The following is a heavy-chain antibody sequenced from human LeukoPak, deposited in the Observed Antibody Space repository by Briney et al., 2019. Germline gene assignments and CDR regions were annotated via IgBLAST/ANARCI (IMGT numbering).Heavy chain of an antibody. V-gene: IGHV1-2*02. CDR3: ARALRYDDSSGYYAY. Sequence: GASVKVSCKGSGYTFSGYYMHWVRQAPGQRLEWMGWINYNSGATNYAQALQGRVTMTRDTSITIFYMELSSLRSDDTAVYYCARALRYDDSSGYYAYWGQGTLVTVSS. D-gene: IGHD3-22*01. CDR1: GYTFSGYY. CDR2: INYNSGAT. J-gene: IGHJ4*02.